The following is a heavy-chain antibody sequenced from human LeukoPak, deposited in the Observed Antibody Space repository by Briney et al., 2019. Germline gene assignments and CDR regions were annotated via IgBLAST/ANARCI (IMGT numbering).Heavy chain of an antibody. J-gene: IGHJ4*02. CDR3: ARDSSWFYFDY. V-gene: IGHV4-30-4*08. CDR1: GGSISSTSYY. CDR2: IYYIGST. D-gene: IGHD3-10*01. Sequence: PSETLSLTCSVSGGSISSTSYYWGWIRQPPGKGLEWIGYIYYIGSTYYNPSLKSRVTISVDTSKKQFSLKLSSVTAADTAVYYCARDSSWFYFDYWGQGTLVTVSS.